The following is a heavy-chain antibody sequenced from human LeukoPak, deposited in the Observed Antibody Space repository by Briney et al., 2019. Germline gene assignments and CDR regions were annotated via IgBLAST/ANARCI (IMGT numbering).Heavy chain of an antibody. CDR1: GFTVSTKY. D-gene: IGHD7-27*01. Sequence: GGSLRLSCAASGFTVSTKYMTWVRQAPGKGLEWVSVIYTGGNTYYADSVKGRFTISRDNSKNTLYLQMNSLRAEDTAVYYCAKDRTWGLDYWGQGTLVTVSS. CDR3: AKDRTWGLDY. J-gene: IGHJ4*02. CDR2: IYTGGNT. V-gene: IGHV3-53*01.